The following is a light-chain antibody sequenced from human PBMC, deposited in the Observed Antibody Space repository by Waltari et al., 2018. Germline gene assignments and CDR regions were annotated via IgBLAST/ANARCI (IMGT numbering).Light chain of an antibody. Sequence: QSALTQPASVSGSPGQSITISCTGSSSDVGGSNYVSWYQQHPGKAPKLMISDVNKRPSGVSNRFSGSKSDNTASLTISGLQAEDEAHYYCTSFTSSSTIVFGGGTKLTVL. CDR1: SSDVGGSNY. CDR2: DVN. J-gene: IGLJ2*01. CDR3: TSFTSSSTIV. V-gene: IGLV2-14*03.